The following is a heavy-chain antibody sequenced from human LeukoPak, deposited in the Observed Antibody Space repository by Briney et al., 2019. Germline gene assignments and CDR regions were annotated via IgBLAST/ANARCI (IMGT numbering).Heavy chain of an antibody. D-gene: IGHD4-17*01. CDR1: GFTFSSYG. Sequence: PGGSLRLSCAASGFTFSSYGMHWVRQAPGKGLEWVAFIRYDGSNKYYADSVKGRFTISRDNAKNSLYLQMNSLRAEDTALYYCARGHDYGDYGAWFDPWGQGTLVTVSS. V-gene: IGHV3-30*02. J-gene: IGHJ5*02. CDR3: ARGHDYGDYGAWFDP. CDR2: IRYDGSNK.